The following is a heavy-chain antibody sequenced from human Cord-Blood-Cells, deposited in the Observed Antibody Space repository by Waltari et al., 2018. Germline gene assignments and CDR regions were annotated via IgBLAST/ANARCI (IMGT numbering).Heavy chain of an antibody. CDR1: GFTFSSYG. CDR3: AKEGNTIDYGGYYFDY. D-gene: IGHD4-17*01. J-gene: IGHJ4*02. Sequence: QVQLVESGGGVVQPGRSLRLSCAASGFTFSSYGMHWVRQAPGKGLEWVAVISYDGSNKYYADSVKGRFTISRDNSKNTLYLQMNSLRAEDTAVYYCAKEGNTIDYGGYYFDYWGQGTLVTVSS. CDR2: ISYDGSNK. V-gene: IGHV3-30*18.